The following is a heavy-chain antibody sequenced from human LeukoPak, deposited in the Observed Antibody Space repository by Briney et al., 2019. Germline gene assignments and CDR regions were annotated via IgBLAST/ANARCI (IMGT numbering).Heavy chain of an antibody. V-gene: IGHV1-2*06. Sequence: GASVKVSCKASGYTFTGYFMHWVRQAPGQGLEWMGRINPNSGGTDYAQKFQGRVTMTRDTSINTAYMELSRLRSDDTAVYYCAREFNNNWPFDYSGPGTLVTVSS. CDR2: INPNSGGT. CDR1: GYTFTGYF. CDR3: AREFNNNWPFDY. J-gene: IGHJ4*02. D-gene: IGHD1-1*01.